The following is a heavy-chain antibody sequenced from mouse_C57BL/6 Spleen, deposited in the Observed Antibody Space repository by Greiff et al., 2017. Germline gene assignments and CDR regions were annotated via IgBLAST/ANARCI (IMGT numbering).Heavy chain of an antibody. CDR2: ISSGSSTI. Sequence: DVMLVESGGGLVKPGGSLKLSCAASGFTFSDYGMHWVRQAPEKGLEWVAYISSGSSTIYYADTVKGRFTISRDNAKNTLFLQMTSLRSEDTAMYYCARRITTVVPTEDYAMDYWGQGTSVTVSS. D-gene: IGHD1-1*01. V-gene: IGHV5-17*01. CDR3: ARRITTVVPTEDYAMDY. CDR1: GFTFSDYG. J-gene: IGHJ4*01.